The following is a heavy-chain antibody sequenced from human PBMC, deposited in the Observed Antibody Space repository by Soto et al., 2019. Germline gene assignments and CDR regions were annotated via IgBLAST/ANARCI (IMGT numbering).Heavy chain of an antibody. D-gene: IGHD2-2*01. J-gene: IGHJ4*02. CDR3: ASGGYCTSASCRPTYFDY. CDR1: GLTFSSYA. CDR2: ISGSSIGT. V-gene: IGHV3-23*01. Sequence: GGSLRLSCAASGLTFSSYAMSWVRQAPGKGLEWVSAISGSSIGTYYADSVKGRFTISRDNSKNTLYLQMNSLRVEDTALYYCASGGYCTSASCRPTYFDYWGQGIPVTVSS.